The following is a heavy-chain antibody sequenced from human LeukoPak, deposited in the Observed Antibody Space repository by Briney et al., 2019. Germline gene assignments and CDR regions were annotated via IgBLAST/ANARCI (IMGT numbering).Heavy chain of an antibody. J-gene: IGHJ5*02. V-gene: IGHV4-59*12. Sequence: SETLSLTCTVSGGSISSYYWSWIRQPPGKGLEWIGYIYYSGSTNYNPSLKSRVTISVDTSKNQFSLKLSSVTAADTAVYYCARTITVTTKQLRFDPWGQGTLVTVSS. CDR2: IYYSGST. D-gene: IGHD4-17*01. CDR3: ARTITVTTKQLRFDP. CDR1: GGSISSYY.